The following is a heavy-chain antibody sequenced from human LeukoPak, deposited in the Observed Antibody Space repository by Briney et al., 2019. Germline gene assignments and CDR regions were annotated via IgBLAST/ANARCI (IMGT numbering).Heavy chain of an antibody. CDR3: AKEGHSSWQEIDY. J-gene: IGHJ4*02. CDR2: IWYDGSNK. CDR1: GFTFSSYG. Sequence: GGPLRLSCAASGFTFSSYGMHWVRQAPGKGLEWVAVIWYDGSNKYYADSVKGRFTISRDNSKNTLYLQMNSLRAEDTAVYYCAKEGHSSWQEIDYWGQGTLVTVSS. V-gene: IGHV3-33*06. D-gene: IGHD6-13*01.